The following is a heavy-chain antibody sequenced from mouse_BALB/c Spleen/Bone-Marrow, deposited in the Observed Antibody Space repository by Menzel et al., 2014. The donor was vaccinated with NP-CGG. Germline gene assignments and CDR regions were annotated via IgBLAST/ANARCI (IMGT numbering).Heavy chain of an antibody. CDR2: IWAGGST. Sequence: VKLMESGPGLVAPSQSLSITCTVSGFSLTSYGLHWVRQPPGKGLEWLGVIWAGGSTNYNSALMSRLSISKDNSKSQVFLKMNSLQTDDTAMYYCAREGSTMITTPFAYWGQGTLVTVSA. CDR1: GFSLTSYG. J-gene: IGHJ3*01. CDR3: AREGSTMITTPFAY. D-gene: IGHD2-4*01. V-gene: IGHV2-9*02.